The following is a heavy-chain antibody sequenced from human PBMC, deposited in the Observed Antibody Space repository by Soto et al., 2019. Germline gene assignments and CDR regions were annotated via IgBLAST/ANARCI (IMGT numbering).Heavy chain of an antibody. J-gene: IGHJ4*02. D-gene: IGHD3-10*01. CDR2: ISPMFGAG. CDR3: AMEVQVLTPAFAY. V-gene: IGHV1-69*19. CDR1: GGTFNTYA. Sequence: QVQLVQSGAEMKKPGSSVKVSCQSSGGTFNTYAMNWVRQAPGQGPEWMGDISPMFGAGNYAPKFQGRLTITADDSTGTSYMPLNSCTSEDTALYFCAMEVQVLTPAFAYLSQGSVVTVTS.